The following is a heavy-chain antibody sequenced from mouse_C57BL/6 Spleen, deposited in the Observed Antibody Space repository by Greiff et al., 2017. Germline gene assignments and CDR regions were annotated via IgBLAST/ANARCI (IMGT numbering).Heavy chain of an antibody. D-gene: IGHD1-1*01. J-gene: IGHJ4*01. CDR1: GYTFTDYY. Sequence: VQLQQSGPELVKPGASVKISCKASGYTFTDYYINWVKQRPGQGLEWIGWIFPGSGSTYYNEKFKGKATLTVDKSSSTAYMLLSSLTSEDSAVYFCAFTTVVARYAMDYWGQGTSVTVSS. V-gene: IGHV1-75*01. CDR2: IFPGSGST. CDR3: AFTTVVARYAMDY.